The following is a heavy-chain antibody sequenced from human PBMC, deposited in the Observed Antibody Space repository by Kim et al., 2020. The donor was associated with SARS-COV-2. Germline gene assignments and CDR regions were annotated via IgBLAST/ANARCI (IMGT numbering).Heavy chain of an antibody. J-gene: IGHJ5*02. CDR3: ARSPGGSAWYWLDP. Sequence: GGSLRLSCAASGFTFSTYCMSWVRQAPGKGLEWVAYIERDCGYKYSEDSVGGRFTISRDNAKNSLYLQITSLRAEDTAVYYCARSPGGSAWYWLDPWGRGTMVTVSS. CDR2: IERDCGYK. D-gene: IGHD6-13*01. CDR1: GFTFSTYC. V-gene: IGHV3-7*01.